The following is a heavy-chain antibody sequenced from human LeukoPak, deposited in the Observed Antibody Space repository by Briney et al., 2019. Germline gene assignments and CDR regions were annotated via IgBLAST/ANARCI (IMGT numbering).Heavy chain of an antibody. CDR2: INHSGST. CDR1: GGSISSSY. Sequence: SETLSLTCTVPGGSISSSYWSWIRQPPGKGLEWIGEINHSGSTNYNPSLKSRVTISVDTSKNQFSLKLSSVTAADTAVYYCARGGSGYYFPHDYWGQGTVVSVS. V-gene: IGHV4-34*01. J-gene: IGHJ4*02. D-gene: IGHD3-22*01. CDR3: ARGGSGYYFPHDY.